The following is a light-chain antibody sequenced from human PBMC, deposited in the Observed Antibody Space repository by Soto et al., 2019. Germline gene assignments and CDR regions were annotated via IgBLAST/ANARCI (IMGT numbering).Light chain of an antibody. J-gene: IGKJ2*01. V-gene: IGKV3-20*01. CDR2: VAS. Sequence: EIVLTQSPGTLSLSPGERATLSCRASQRVSSSYLAWYQHKPGQAPRLLIYVASSRATGSPDRFSGSGSGTEFTLTLSRQEPVAFAVYDCQQYGRSPYPFGQGTKLEIK. CDR3: QQYGRSPYP. CDR1: QRVSSSY.